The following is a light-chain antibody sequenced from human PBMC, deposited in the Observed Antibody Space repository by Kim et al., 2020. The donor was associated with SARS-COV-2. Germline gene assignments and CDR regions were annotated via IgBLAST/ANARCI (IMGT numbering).Light chain of an antibody. J-gene: IGLJ3*02. Sequence: QRDTIACTGRSTNSGGGEDEHRYEQLPGTDPKRLVDGSNERPSGVQDRFSGAKSGTSASLAITGLQAEDEADYYGQSYDSSLSGWVFGGGTQLTVL. CDR1: STNSGGGED. V-gene: IGLV1-40*01. CDR2: GSN. CDR3: QSYDSSLSGWV.